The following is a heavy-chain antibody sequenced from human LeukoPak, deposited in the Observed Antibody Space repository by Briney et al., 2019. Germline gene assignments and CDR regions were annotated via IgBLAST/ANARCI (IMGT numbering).Heavy chain of an antibody. CDR2: ISEDGGYTT. D-gene: IGHD2-8*02. CDR1: GFIFSRHQ. Sequence: GGSLRLSCAASGFIFSRHQMDWARQAPGKGPEWVAYISEDGGYTTDYADSVKGRFTISRDDAKNSLYLQMDSLSAEDTAIYYCVRDWGPGGYHFDFWGQGTPVTVSS. V-gene: IGHV3-48*03. CDR3: VRDWGPGGYHFDF. J-gene: IGHJ4*02.